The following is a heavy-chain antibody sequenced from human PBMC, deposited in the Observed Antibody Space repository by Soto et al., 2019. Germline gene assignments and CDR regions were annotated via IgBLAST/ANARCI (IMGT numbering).Heavy chain of an antibody. V-gene: IGHV1-18*01. D-gene: IGHD6-19*01. Sequence: ASVKVSCKVSGYTLDELSLHWVRQAPGQGLEWMGWITTYNGNTNYVQMLQGRVTMTTDTSTSTAYMELRGLRSDDTAVYYCARGLAVAAVAFEIWGQGTLVTVSS. CDR1: GYTLDELS. J-gene: IGHJ3*02. CDR2: ITTYNGNT. CDR3: ARGLAVAAVAFEI.